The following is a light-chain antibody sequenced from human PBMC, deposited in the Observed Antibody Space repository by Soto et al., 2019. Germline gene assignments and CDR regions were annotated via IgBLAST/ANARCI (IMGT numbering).Light chain of an antibody. CDR3: QKYNDRTPIP. V-gene: IGKV3-15*01. J-gene: IGKJ5*01. Sequence: EIVMTQSPVTLSASPGESATLSCMASQSVDNNVAWYQQKPGQAPRLLIVGSFARATGIPARFSGSGSGSEFTLTIRGMKSEDFEVYYCQKYNDRTPIPFGQRTPMEIK. CDR1: QSVDNN. CDR2: GSF.